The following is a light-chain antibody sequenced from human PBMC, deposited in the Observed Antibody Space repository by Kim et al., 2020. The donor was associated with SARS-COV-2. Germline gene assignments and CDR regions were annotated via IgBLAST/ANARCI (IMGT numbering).Light chain of an antibody. J-gene: IGKJ5*01. CDR3: QQLSSYPIT. V-gene: IGKV1-9*01. CDR1: QGINNS. CDR2: GAS. Sequence: AYVGHAVTITSRASQGINNSVAWNQQKPGRAPHLLIYGASTLESGVPSRFSGSGSGTDFTLTISSLQPEDFATYYCQQLSSYPITFGLGTRLEIK.